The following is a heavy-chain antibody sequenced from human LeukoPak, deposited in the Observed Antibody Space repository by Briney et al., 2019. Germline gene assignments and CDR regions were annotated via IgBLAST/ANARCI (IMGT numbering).Heavy chain of an antibody. J-gene: IGHJ4*02. Sequence: GESLKISCKGSGYTFSNSIIGWVRQMPGKGLEWMGIIYPGDSETRYSPSFQGQVTISADKSISTAYLQWSSLKASDTAVYFCMRRADSSAWYILDYWGQGTLVTVSS. CDR2: IYPGDSET. D-gene: IGHD6-19*01. CDR1: GYTFSNSI. CDR3: MRRADSSAWYILDY. V-gene: IGHV5-51*01.